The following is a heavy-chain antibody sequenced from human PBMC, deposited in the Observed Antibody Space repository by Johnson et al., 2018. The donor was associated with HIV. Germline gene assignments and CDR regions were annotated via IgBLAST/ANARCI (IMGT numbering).Heavy chain of an antibody. CDR3: ARESPGYAFDI. CDR1: GFTFDDFG. J-gene: IGHJ3*02. CDR2: INWNGGRT. Sequence: MLLVESGGGVVQPGRSLRLSCAASGFTFDDFGMGWVRQAPGKGLEWVSGINWNGGRTGYADSVKGRFTISRDNAKNSLYLQMNSLRAGDRAVYYCARESPGYAFDIWGQGTMVTVSS. D-gene: IGHD1-1*01. V-gene: IGHV3-20*04.